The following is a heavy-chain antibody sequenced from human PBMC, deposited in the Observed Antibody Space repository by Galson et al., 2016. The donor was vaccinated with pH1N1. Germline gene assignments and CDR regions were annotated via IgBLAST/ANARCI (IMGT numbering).Heavy chain of an antibody. Sequence: QSGAEVKKPGESLKISCSGAGYRFSTYWIGWVRQMPGQGLEWMAIIYPNTSDTKYNPSFEGQVTISADRSIRTAYLQWSSLKASDTAIYYCAGGRRDPAYNWNLPLDYWGQGTLVTVSS. V-gene: IGHV5-51*03. CDR2: IYPNTSDT. CDR3: AGGRRDPAYNWNLPLDY. CDR1: GYRFSTYW. J-gene: IGHJ4*02. D-gene: IGHD1-20*01.